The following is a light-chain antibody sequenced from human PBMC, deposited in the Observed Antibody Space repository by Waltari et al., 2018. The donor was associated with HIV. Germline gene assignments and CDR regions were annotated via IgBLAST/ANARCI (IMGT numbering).Light chain of an antibody. Sequence: QSALPQPPSASGSPGQSVTIPCNGTSSDVGGNNYVSWYQQYPGKAPRLMIYEVYKRPSGVPHRFSGSKSGNTASLTVSGLQAEDEANYYCSSYAGINTYVLFGGGTKLTVL. CDR3: SSYAGINTYVL. CDR2: EVY. CDR1: SSDVGGNNY. V-gene: IGLV2-8*01. J-gene: IGLJ2*01.